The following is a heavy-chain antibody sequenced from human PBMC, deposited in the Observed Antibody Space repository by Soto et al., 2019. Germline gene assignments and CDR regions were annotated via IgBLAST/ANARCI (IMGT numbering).Heavy chain of an antibody. V-gene: IGHV4-39*01. CDR3: ARLQAAVPHY. Sequence: SETLSLTCTVSGDSISGSPYFWGWIRQPPGKRLEWIGSIFYDGYTLYTPSLKSRVTISVDTSKNQFSLKLTSVAAADTAIYFCARLQAAVPHYWGQG. J-gene: IGHJ4*02. D-gene: IGHD6-13*01. CDR2: IFYDGYT. CDR1: GDSISGSPYF.